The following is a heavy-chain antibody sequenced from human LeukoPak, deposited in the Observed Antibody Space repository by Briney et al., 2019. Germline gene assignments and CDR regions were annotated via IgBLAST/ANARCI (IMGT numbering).Heavy chain of an antibody. Sequence: ASVKVSCKASGYTLTGYYMHWVRQAPGQGLEWMGWMNPNSGGTKYAQKFQGRVTMTRDTSISTAYMELSRLRSDDTAVYYCARVGYSNSWYGGYFDYWGQGTLVTVSS. CDR1: GYTLTGYY. CDR2: MNPNSGGT. J-gene: IGHJ4*02. D-gene: IGHD6-13*01. CDR3: ARVGYSNSWYGGYFDY. V-gene: IGHV1-2*02.